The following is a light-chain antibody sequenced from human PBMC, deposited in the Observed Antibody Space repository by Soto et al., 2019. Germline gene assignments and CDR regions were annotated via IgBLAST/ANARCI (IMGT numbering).Light chain of an antibody. J-gene: IGKJ1*01. CDR3: QQYNSYSGT. CDR1: QSISSW. Sequence: DIQMTPSPSTLSASVGDRVTITCRASQSISSWLAWYQQKPGKAHKLLIYDASSLESGVPSRFSGSGSGTEFTLTISSLQPDEFATYYCQQYNSYSGTVGQGTKVAIK. CDR2: DAS. V-gene: IGKV1-5*01.